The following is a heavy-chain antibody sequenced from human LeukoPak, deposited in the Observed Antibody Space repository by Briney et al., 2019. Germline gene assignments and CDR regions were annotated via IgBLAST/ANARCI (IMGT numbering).Heavy chain of an antibody. CDR2: IYYSGST. CDR1: GGSISSGGYY. V-gene: IGHV4-31*03. Sequence: SETLSLTCTVSGGSISSGGYYWSWIRQHPGKGLEWIGYIYYSGSTYYNPSLKSRVTISVDTSKNQFSLKLSSVTAADTAVYYCASLGYSYGYFDYWGREPWSPSPQ. D-gene: IGHD5-18*01. J-gene: IGHJ4*02. CDR3: ASLGYSYGYFDY.